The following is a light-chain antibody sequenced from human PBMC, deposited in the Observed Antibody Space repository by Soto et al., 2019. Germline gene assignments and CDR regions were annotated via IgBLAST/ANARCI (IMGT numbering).Light chain of an antibody. CDR2: AAS. Sequence: DIQMTQSPSSLSGSVGDRVTITCRASQSIRTYLNWYQQKPGKAPNLLIYAASTLQSGVPSRFSGDGSGTDFTLTISSLQPEDVAIYYCQQSYSPPHTFGQGTKLEIK. J-gene: IGKJ2*01. CDR3: QQSYSPPHT. CDR1: QSIRTY. V-gene: IGKV1-39*01.